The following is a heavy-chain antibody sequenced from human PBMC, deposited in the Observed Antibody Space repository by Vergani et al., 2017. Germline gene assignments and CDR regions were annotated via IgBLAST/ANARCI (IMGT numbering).Heavy chain of an antibody. V-gene: IGHV1-2*02. CDR3: ARELESSGIAVAGTRGFDY. J-gene: IGHJ4*02. CDR1: GYTFTGYY. D-gene: IGHD6-19*01. CDR2: INPNRGGT. Sequence: QVQLVQSGAEVKKPGASVKVSCKASGYTFTGYYMHWVRQAPGQGLEWMGWINPNRGGTNYAQKFQGRVTMTRDTSISPAYMGLSRLRSDDTAVYYCARELESSGIAVAGTRGFDYWGQGTLVTVSS.